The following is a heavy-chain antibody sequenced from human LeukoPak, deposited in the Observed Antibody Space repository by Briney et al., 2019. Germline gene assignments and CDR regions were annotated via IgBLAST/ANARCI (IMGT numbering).Heavy chain of an antibody. V-gene: IGHV4-31*03. Sequence: PSQTLSLTCTVSGGSISSGGYYWRWIRQHPGKGLEWIGYIYYSGSTYYNPSLKSRVTISVDTSKNQFSLKLSSVTAADTAVYYCARSLGWGSTFDYWGQGTLVTVSS. CDR1: GGSISSGGYY. J-gene: IGHJ4*02. CDR3: ARSLGWGSTFDY. D-gene: IGHD7-27*01. CDR2: IYYSGST.